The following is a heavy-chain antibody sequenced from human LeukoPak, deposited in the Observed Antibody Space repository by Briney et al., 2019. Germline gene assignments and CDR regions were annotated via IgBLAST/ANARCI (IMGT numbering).Heavy chain of an antibody. D-gene: IGHD3-3*01. CDR1: GGSISSYY. CDR2: IYYSGST. CDR3: ARRKNYDFWSGSYYYGMDV. J-gene: IGHJ6*02. V-gene: IGHV4-59*08. Sequence: PSETLSLTCTVSGGSISSYYWSWIRQPPGKGLEWIGYIYYSGSTNYNPSLKSRVTILVDTSKNQFSLKLSSVTAADTAVYYCARRKNYDFWSGSYYYGMDVWGQGTTVTVSS.